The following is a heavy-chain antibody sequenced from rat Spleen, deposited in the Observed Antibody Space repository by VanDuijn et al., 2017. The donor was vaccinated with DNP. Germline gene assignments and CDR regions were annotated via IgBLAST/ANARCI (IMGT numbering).Heavy chain of an antibody. Sequence: EVQLQESGPGLVESSQSLSLTCSVTGYSITRNFRWNWIRKFPGNKLEWMGYVNSADSTYYNPSLKRRISITRDTSKNQFFLQLNSLTTEDTATYYCARLRLEWEVRAMDAWGQGTSVTVSS. V-gene: IGHV3-3*01. CDR1: GYSITRNFR. CDR3: ARLRLEWEVRAMDA. CDR2: VNSADST. D-gene: IGHD1-1*01. J-gene: IGHJ4*01.